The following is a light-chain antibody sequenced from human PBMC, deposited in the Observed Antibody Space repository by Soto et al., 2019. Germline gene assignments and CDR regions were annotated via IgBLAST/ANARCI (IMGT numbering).Light chain of an antibody. CDR1: QSVSTY. V-gene: IGKV3-11*01. CDR3: QQRSNWQIT. J-gene: IGKJ5*01. CDR2: DAS. Sequence: EVALTQSPGTLSLSTRERATLSCRASQSVSTYSAWYQQKPGQAPRLLIYDASNRVTGIPARFRGSGSGTDFTLTISSLEPDDFAVYYCQQRSNWQITFGQGTRLEIK.